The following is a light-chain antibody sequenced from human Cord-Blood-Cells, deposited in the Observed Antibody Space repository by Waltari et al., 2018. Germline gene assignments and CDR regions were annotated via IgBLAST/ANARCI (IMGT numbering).Light chain of an antibody. CDR2: DAS. CDR1: QSVSSY. J-gene: IGKJ4*01. CDR3: QQRSNWPLT. Sequence: EIVLTQSPATLSLSPGERATLTCRASQSVSSYLAWYQQKPGQVPRLLIYDASNRATGIPARFNGSGSGTDFTRNISILEPEDFAVYYCQQRSNWPLTFGGGTKVEIK. V-gene: IGKV3-11*01.